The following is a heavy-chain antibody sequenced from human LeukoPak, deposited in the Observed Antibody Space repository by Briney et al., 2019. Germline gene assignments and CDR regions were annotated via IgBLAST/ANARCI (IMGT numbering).Heavy chain of an antibody. D-gene: IGHD3-10*01. CDR1: GFTFSNAW. V-gene: IGHV4-4*02. J-gene: IGHJ3*02. Sequence: PGGSLRLSCAVSGFTFSNAWVSWVRQSPGKGLEWIGSIYHSGSTYYNPSLKSRVTISVDTSKNQFSLKLSSVTAADTAVYYCARDPRGEAADAFDIWGQGTMVTVSS. CDR3: ARDPRGEAADAFDI. CDR2: IYHSGST.